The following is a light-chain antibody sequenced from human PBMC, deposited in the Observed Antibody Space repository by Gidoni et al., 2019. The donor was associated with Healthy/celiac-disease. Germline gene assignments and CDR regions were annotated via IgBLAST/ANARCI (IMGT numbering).Light chain of an antibody. J-gene: IGKJ1*01. CDR3: QQSYSTWT. CDR1: QRISSY. CDR2: AAS. V-gene: IGKV1-39*01. Sequence: DIQMPQSPSSLSASVGDRVTITCRESQRISSYLNWYQQKPGKDPKLLIYAASSLQSGVPSRLSVSGSGTDFTLTISSLQPEEFATYYCQQSYSTWTCGQXTKVEIK.